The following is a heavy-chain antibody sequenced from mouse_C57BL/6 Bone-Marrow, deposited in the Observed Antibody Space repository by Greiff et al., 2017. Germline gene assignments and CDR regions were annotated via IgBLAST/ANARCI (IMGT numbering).Heavy chain of an antibody. Sequence: VQLQQSGAELARPGASVKLSCKASGYTFTSYGISWVKQRTGQGLEWIGEIYPRSGNTYYNEKFKGKATLTADKSSSTAYMELRSLTSEDSAVYFCARRHYYGSSPSDYWGQGTTLTVSS. CDR2: IYPRSGNT. V-gene: IGHV1-81*01. CDR3: ARRHYYGSSPSDY. CDR1: GYTFTSYG. J-gene: IGHJ2*01. D-gene: IGHD1-1*01.